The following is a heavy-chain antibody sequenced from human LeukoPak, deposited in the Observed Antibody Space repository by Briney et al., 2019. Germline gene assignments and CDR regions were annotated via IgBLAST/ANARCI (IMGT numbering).Heavy chain of an antibody. CDR1: GXTFSSYS. Sequence: GGSLRLSCAASGXTFSSYSVNWVRQAPGKGLEWVSFIRSSSSDIYYADSVKGRFTISRDNAKNSLYLQMDSLKAEDTAVYYCARVRSGSLDYWGQGTLVTVSS. CDR3: ARVRSGSLDY. D-gene: IGHD1-26*01. CDR2: IRSSSSDI. V-gene: IGHV3-21*01. J-gene: IGHJ4*02.